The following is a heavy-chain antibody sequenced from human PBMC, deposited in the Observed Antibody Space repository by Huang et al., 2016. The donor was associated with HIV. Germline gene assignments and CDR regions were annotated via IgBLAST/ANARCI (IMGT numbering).Heavy chain of an antibody. CDR1: GYSFSSYW. D-gene: IGHD6-13*01. Sequence: VQLVQSGAEVKKPGESLKISCKGAGYSFSSYWIAWVRQMPGNGLEWMGIILPDDSDTTYSPSFEGQVTISADKSIGTAYLQWSGLKASDTAMYYCARRFSSWSGYFDYWGQGSLVTVSS. J-gene: IGHJ4*02. V-gene: IGHV5-51*01. CDR2: ILPDDSDT. CDR3: ARRFSSWSGYFDY.